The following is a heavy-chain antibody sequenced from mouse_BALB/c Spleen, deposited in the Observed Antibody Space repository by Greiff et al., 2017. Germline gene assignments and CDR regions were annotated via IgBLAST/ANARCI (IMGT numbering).Heavy chain of an antibody. CDR2: IYPYNGGT. CDR1: GYTFTDYN. V-gene: IGHV1S29*02. CDR3: ARKDYAMDY. Sequence: EVQLHQSGPELVKPGASVKISCKASGYTFTDYNMHWVKQSHGKSLEWIGYIYPYNGGTGYNQKFKSKATLTVDNSSSTAYMELRSLTSEDSAVYYCARKDYAMDYWGQGTSVTVSS. J-gene: IGHJ4*01.